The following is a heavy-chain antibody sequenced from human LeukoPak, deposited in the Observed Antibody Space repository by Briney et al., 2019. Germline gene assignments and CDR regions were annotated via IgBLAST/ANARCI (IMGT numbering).Heavy chain of an antibody. CDR1: GFTFSSYA. D-gene: IGHD2-8*01. Sequence: GSLRLSCAASGFTFSSYAMHWVRQAPGKGLEWVAVISYDGSNKYYADSVKGRFTISRDNSKNTLYLQMNSLRAEDTAVYYCARDRLTFDYWGQGTLVTVSS. V-gene: IGHV3-30*04. CDR2: ISYDGSNK. CDR3: ARDRLTFDY. J-gene: IGHJ4*02.